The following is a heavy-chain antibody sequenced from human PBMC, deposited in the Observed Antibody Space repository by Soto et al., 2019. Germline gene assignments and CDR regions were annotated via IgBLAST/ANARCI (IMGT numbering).Heavy chain of an antibody. CDR1: GFSLSTSGVG. J-gene: IGHJ4*02. CDR3: AHVVRAYRYVPPLAATHRRRDFDY. V-gene: IGHV2-5*02. CDR2: IYWDDDK. D-gene: IGHD5-18*01. Sequence: QITLKESGPTLVKPTQTLTLTCTFSGFSLSTSGVGVGWIRQPPGKALEWLALIYWDDDKRYSPSLKSRLTNTKDTSKHHLVLTTTNSDLVATATYYCAHVVRAYRYVPPLAATHRRRDFDYWGQGTLFPVSS.